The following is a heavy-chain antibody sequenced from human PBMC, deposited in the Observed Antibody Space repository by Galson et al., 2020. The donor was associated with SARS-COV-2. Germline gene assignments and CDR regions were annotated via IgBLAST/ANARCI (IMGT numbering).Heavy chain of an antibody. Sequence: GGSLRLSCAVTGFTFSNHWMHWVRQAPGKGLEWVSCIYSDGSSTSHADFVKGRFTISGDNAKNTLYLQMNSLRAEDTAVYYCARGDMGNDYFDYWGQGTLVTVSS. CDR2: IYSDGSST. V-gene: IGHV3-74*01. CDR1: GFTFSNHW. D-gene: IGHD7-27*01. J-gene: IGHJ4*02. CDR3: ARGDMGNDYFDY.